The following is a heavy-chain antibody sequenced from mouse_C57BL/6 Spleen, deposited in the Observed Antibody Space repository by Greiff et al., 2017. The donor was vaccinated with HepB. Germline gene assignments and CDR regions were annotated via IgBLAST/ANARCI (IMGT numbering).Heavy chain of an antibody. CDR1: GYAFSSSW. CDR2: IYPGDGDT. J-gene: IGHJ4*01. V-gene: IGHV1-82*01. CDR3: AIYSPDY. Sequence: VQLQESGPELVKPGASVKISCKASGYAFSSSWMNWVKQRPGKGLEWIGRIYPGDGDTNYNGKFKGKATLTADKSSSTAYMQLSSLTSEDSAVYFCAIYSPDYWGQGTSVTVSS. D-gene: IGHD2-1*01.